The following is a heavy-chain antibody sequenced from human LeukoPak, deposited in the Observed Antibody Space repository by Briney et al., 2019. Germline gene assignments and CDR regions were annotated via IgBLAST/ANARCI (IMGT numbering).Heavy chain of an antibody. Sequence: GGSLRLSCAASGFTFSSYDMHWVRQATGKGLEWVSAIGTAGDTYYPGSVKGRFTISRENAKNSLYLQMNSLRAGDTAVYYCARGPDGSALDYWGQGTLVTVSS. J-gene: IGHJ4*02. D-gene: IGHD3-10*01. CDR2: IGTAGDT. CDR1: GFTFSSYD. V-gene: IGHV3-13*01. CDR3: ARGPDGSALDY.